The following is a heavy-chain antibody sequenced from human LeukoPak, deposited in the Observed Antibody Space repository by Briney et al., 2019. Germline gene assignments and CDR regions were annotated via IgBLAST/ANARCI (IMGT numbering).Heavy chain of an antibody. CDR1: GYTFASYG. CDR3: ARDDRGYCTGTNCPYFDY. CDR2: ISPYNGNT. J-gene: IGHJ4*02. V-gene: IGHV1-18*01. D-gene: IGHD2-2*01. Sequence: ASVTVSCKASGYTFASYGTSWVRQVPGQGLEWMGWISPYNGNTIYAQKLQGRVTMTTDTSTNTAYMELRSLRSDDTAIYYCARDDRGYCTGTNCPYFDYWGQGTLVTVSS.